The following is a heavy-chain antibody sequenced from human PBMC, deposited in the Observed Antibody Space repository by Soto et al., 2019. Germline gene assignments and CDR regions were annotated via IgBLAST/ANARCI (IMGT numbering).Heavy chain of an antibody. V-gene: IGHV4-39*01. CDR2: IYYSGST. D-gene: IGHD3-10*01. J-gene: IGHJ5*02. CDR3: ARHQRGFGELLERFDP. Sequence: QLQLQESGPGLVKPSETLSLTCTVSGGSISSSSYYWGWIRQPPGKGLEWIGSIYYSGSTYYNPSLKRHVTISVDTSKNQFSLKLSSVTAADTAVYYCARHQRGFGELLERFDPWGQGTLVTVSS. CDR1: GGSISSSSYY.